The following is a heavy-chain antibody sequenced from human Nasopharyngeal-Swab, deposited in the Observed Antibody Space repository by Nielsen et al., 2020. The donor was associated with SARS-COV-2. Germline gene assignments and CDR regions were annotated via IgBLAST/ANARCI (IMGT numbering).Heavy chain of an antibody. J-gene: IGHJ5*02. V-gene: IGHV1-2*02. CDR3: AREIRIMITLAASARWFDP. CDR1: GYTFTGYY. Sequence: ASVKVSCKASGYTFTGYYMHWVRQAPGQGLEWMGWINPNSGGTNYAQKLQGRVTMTTDTSTSTAYMELRSLRPDDTAVYYCAREIRIMITLAASARWFDPWGQGTLVTVSS. D-gene: IGHD3-16*01. CDR2: INPNSGGT.